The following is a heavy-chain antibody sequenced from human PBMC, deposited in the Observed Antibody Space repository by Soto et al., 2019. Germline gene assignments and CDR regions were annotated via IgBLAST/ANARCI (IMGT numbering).Heavy chain of an antibody. Sequence: SETLSLTCTVSGGSISSGGYYWSWIRQHPGKGLEWIGYIYYSGSTYYNLSLKSRVTISVDTSKNQFSLKLSSVTAADTAVYYCARVGAAYGMDVWGQGTTVTVSS. CDR2: IYYSGST. V-gene: IGHV4-31*03. CDR1: GGSISSGGYY. CDR3: ARVGAAYGMDV. J-gene: IGHJ6*02.